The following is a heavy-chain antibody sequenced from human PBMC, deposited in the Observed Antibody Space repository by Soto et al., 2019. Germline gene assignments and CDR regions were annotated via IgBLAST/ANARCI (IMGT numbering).Heavy chain of an antibody. CDR2: IHYSGNT. CDR3: ARLLVRGIVYFDY. D-gene: IGHD3-10*01. CDR1: GDSISPYW. Sequence: QVQLQESGPGLVKPSETLSLTCNVSGDSISPYWWSWIRQSPGKGLEWIAYIHYSGNTNYNPSLKSRFTISIDASNNQFSLKLNSVTAADTAVYYCARLLVRGIVYFDYWGQGTLVTVSS. J-gene: IGHJ4*02. V-gene: IGHV4-59*08.